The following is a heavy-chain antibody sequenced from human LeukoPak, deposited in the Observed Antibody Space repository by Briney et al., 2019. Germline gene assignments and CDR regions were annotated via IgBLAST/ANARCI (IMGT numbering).Heavy chain of an antibody. CDR2: MNPNSGNT. CDR3: ARGNLGLFWQLVRRVRYYFDY. CDR1: GYTFTSYD. J-gene: IGHJ4*02. Sequence: GASVKVSCKASGYTFTSYDINWVRQATGQGLEWMGWMNPNSGNTGYAQKFQGRVTITRNTSISTAYMELSSLRSEDTAVYYCARGNLGLFWQLVRRVRYYFDYWGQGTLVTVSS. D-gene: IGHD6-6*01. V-gene: IGHV1-8*03.